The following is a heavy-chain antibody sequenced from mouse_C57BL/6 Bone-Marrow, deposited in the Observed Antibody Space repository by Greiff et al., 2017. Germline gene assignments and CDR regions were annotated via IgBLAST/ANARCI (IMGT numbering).Heavy chain of an antibody. V-gene: IGHV1-64*01. J-gene: IGHJ2*01. D-gene: IGHD2-1*01. Sequence: QVQLQQPGAELVKPGASVKLSCKASGCTFTSYWMHWVQQWPGQGLEWIGMISPSSGSTNYNEKYKSKATLTGDKSYSTAYIQLSSLTSEDSAVYCCALNGKNYWGQGTTLTVSS. CDR2: ISPSSGST. CDR3: ALNGKNY. CDR1: GCTFTSYW.